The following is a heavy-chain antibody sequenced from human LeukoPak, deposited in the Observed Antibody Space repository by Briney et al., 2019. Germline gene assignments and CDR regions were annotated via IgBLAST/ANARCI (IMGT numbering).Heavy chain of an antibody. Sequence: SETLSLTCTVSGDSMSRHYGTWLRQPPGKGLEWVGYIYYRGGTNYTPSLQSRVTISVDTSKNQFSLKVTSVTAADTAVYYCARYDVDMATNNWGQGTLVTVSS. CDR1: GDSMSRHY. J-gene: IGHJ4*02. V-gene: IGHV4-59*11. D-gene: IGHD5-24*01. CDR3: ARYDVDMATNN. CDR2: IYYRGGT.